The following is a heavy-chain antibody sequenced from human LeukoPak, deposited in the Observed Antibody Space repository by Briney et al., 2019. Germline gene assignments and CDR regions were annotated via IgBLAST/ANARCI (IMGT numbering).Heavy chain of an antibody. Sequence: PSETLSLTCTVSGGSISSYYWSWIRQPPGKGLEWIGYIYYSGSTNYNPSLKSRVTISVDTSKNQFSLKLSSVTAADTAVYYCARLWDYYDSSGYSGLFDYSGQGTLVTVSS. V-gene: IGHV4-59*08. CDR2: IYYSGST. J-gene: IGHJ4*02. CDR1: GGSISSYY. D-gene: IGHD3-22*01. CDR3: ARLWDYYDSSGYSGLFDY.